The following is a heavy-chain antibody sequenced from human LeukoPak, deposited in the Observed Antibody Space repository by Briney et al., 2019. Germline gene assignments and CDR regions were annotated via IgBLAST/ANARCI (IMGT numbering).Heavy chain of an antibody. CDR1: GFTFSSYG. CDR2: ISYDGSNK. D-gene: IGHD6-13*01. J-gene: IGHJ5*02. V-gene: IGHV3-30*18. CDR3: AKDTRLWRQQPTNWFDP. Sequence: GRSLRLSCAASGFTFSSYGMHWVRQAPGKGLEWVAVISYDGSNKYYADSVKGRFTISRDNSKNTLYLQMNSLRAEDTAVYYCAKDTRLWRQQPTNWFDPWGQGTLVTVSS.